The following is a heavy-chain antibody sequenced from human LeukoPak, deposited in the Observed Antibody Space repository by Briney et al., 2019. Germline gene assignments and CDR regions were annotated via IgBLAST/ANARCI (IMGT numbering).Heavy chain of an antibody. CDR3: TTRSRENGFWSGSGDFDY. CDR2: IKSKTDGGTT. D-gene: IGHD3-3*01. J-gene: IGHJ4*02. Sequence: GGSLRLSCAASGFTFSNAWMSWVRQAPGKGLEWVGRIKSKTDGGTTDYAAPVKGRFTISRDDSKNTLYLQMNSLKTEDTAVYYCTTRSRENGFWSGSGDFDYWGQGTLVTVSS. V-gene: IGHV3-15*01. CDR1: GFTFSNAW.